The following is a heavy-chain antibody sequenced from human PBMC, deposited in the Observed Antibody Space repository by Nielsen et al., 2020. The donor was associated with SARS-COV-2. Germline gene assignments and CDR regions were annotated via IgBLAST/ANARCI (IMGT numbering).Heavy chain of an antibody. CDR1: GFTFSSYG. V-gene: IGHV3-30*18. CDR3: AKDFGY. CDR2: ISYDGSNK. J-gene: IGHJ4*02. D-gene: IGHD3-16*01. Sequence: GGSLRLSCAASGFTFSSYGMHWVRQAPGKGLEWVAVISYDGSNKYYADSVKGRFTISRDNSKSTLYLQMNSLRAEDTAVYYCAKDFGYWGQGTLVTVSS.